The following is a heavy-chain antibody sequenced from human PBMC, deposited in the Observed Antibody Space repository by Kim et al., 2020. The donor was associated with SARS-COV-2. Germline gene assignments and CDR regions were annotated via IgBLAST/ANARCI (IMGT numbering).Heavy chain of an antibody. V-gene: IGHV1-69*13. J-gene: IGHJ5*02. CDR3: ARCLGSCYAFQFDP. CDR2: IIPIFGTA. CDR1: GGTFSSYA. D-gene: IGHD2-2*01. Sequence: SVKVSCKASGGTFSSYAISWVRQATGQGLEWMGGIIPIFGTANYAQKFQGRVTITADESTSPAYMELSSLRSEDTAVYYCARCLGSCYAFQFDPWGQGTLVTVSS.